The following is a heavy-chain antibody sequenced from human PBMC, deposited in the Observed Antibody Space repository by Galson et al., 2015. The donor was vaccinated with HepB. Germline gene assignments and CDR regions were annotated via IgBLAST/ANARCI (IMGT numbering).Heavy chain of an antibody. J-gene: IGHJ4*02. V-gene: IGHV3-23*01. CDR3: TKRAAAGISYFFDC. CDR1: GFTFNTYA. D-gene: IGHD6-13*01. Sequence: LRLSCAASGFTFNTYAMSWVRQAPGEGLEWVSSITGSGGSTFYADSVKGRFTVSRDNSKNTLYLQMNSLRAEDTAVYYCTKRAAAGISYFFDCWGQGTLVTVSS. CDR2: ITGSGGST.